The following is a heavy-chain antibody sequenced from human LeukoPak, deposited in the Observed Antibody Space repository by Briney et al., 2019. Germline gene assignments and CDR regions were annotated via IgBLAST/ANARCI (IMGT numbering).Heavy chain of an antibody. D-gene: IGHD3-22*01. CDR1: GGTFSSYA. V-gene: IGHV1-69*06. J-gene: IGHJ4*02. CDR3: ASLGYYDSSGYYNC. Sequence: SVKVSCKASGGTFSSYAISWVRQAPGQGLEWMGGIIPIFGTANYAQKFQGRVTITADKSTSTAYTELSSLRSEDTAVYYCASLGYYDSSGYYNCWGQGTLVTVSS. CDR2: IIPIFGTA.